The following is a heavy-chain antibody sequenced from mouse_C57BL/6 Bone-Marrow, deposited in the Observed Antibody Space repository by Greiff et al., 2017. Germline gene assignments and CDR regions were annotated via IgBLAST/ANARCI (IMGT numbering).Heavy chain of an antibody. CDR3: AIRTTVV. Sequence: EVQGVESGGGLVQPGESLKLSCESNEYEFPSHDMSWVRKTPQKRLELVAAINSDGGSYTYYPDSVKGRFTISRDNAKNTLYLQMSSLKSEDTAMYYCAIRTTVVWGQGTLVTVSA. V-gene: IGHV5-2*01. CDR1: EYEFPSHD. D-gene: IGHD1-1*01. CDR2: INSDGGSYT. J-gene: IGHJ3*01.